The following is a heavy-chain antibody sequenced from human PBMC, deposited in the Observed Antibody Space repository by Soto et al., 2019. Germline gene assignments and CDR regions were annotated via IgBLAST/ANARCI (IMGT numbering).Heavy chain of an antibody. V-gene: IGHV1-69*13. J-gene: IGHJ6*02. CDR2: IIPIFGTA. D-gene: IGHD5-18*01. CDR3: ARVPDTAIRGGYYYGMDV. Sequence: VKVSCKASGGTFSSYAISWVRQAPGQGLEWMGGIIPIFGTANYAQKFQGRVTITADESTSTAYMELSSLRSEDTAVYYCARVPDTAIRGGYYYGMDVWGQGTTVTVSS. CDR1: GGTFSSYA.